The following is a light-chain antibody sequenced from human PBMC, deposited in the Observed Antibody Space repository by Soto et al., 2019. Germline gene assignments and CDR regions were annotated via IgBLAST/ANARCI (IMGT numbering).Light chain of an antibody. J-gene: IGLJ3*02. V-gene: IGLV1-40*01. CDR1: SSNIGAGHD. CDR3: QSYDSSLSAWV. CDR2: GNT. Sequence: VLTQPPSVSGAPGQRVTISCSVSSSNIGAGHDVHWYQQLPGTAPKLLMYGNTNRPSGVPDRFSGSKSGTSASLAITGLQAEDEADYYCQSYDSSLSAWVFGGGTKLTVL.